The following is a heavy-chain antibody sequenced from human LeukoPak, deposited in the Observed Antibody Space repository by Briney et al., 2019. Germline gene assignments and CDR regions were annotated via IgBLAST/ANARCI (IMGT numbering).Heavy chain of an antibody. J-gene: IGHJ6*03. CDR2: IYTSGST. Sequence: SETLSLTCTVSGGSISSGSYYWSWIRQPAGKGLEWIGRIYTSGSTNYNPSLKSRVTISVDTSKNQFSLKLSSVTAADTAVYYCARDGDYENYYYMDVWGKGTTVTISS. CDR3: ARDGDYENYYYMDV. CDR1: GGSISSGSYY. V-gene: IGHV4-61*02. D-gene: IGHD4-17*01.